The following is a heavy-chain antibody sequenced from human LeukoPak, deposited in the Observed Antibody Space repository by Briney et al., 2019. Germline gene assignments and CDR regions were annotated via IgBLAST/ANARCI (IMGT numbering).Heavy chain of an antibody. J-gene: IGHJ4*02. CDR2: ISSSSSFI. CDR1: GFTFSRYS. Sequence: KTGGSLRLSCAASGFTFSRYSMNWVRQAPGKGLEWVSSISSSSSFIYYADSVKGRFTISRDNAKNSLYLQMNSLGAEDTAVYYCARDPPLGSCSTISCPHLDYWGQGTLVTVSS. V-gene: IGHV3-21*01. CDR3: ARDPPLGSCSTISCPHLDY. D-gene: IGHD2-2*01.